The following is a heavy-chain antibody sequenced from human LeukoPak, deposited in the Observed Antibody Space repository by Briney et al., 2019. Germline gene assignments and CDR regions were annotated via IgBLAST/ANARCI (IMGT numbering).Heavy chain of an antibody. D-gene: IGHD3-10*01. CDR3: ARVRSLNYYGSGSYD. CDR2: IYYSGST. Sequence: SETLSLTRTVSGGSISSGGYYWSWIRQHPGKGLEWIGYIYYSGSTYYNPSLKSRVTISVDTSKNQFSLKLSSVTAADTAVYYCARVRSLNYYGSGSYDWGQGTLVTVSS. CDR1: GGSISSGGYY. J-gene: IGHJ4*02. V-gene: IGHV4-31*03.